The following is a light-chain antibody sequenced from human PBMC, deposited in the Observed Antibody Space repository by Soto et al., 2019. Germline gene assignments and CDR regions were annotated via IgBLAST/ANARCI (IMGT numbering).Light chain of an antibody. CDR1: SSDVGSYKF. CDR3: CSYAGSSTLV. V-gene: IGLV2-23*01. CDR2: EDS. Sequence: QSALTQPASVSGSPGQSITISCTGTSSDVGSYKFVSWYQQHPGKAPKLMIYEDSKRPSGVSNRFSGSKSGNTASLTISGLQAEDEADYYCCSYAGSSTLVFGGGTKVTVL. J-gene: IGLJ2*01.